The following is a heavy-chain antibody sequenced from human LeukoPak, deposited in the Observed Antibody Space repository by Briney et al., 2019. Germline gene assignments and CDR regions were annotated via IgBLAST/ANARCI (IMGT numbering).Heavy chain of an antibody. D-gene: IGHD3-9*01. CDR3: ARDPQEYYDILTGYSRGGDY. CDR1: GFTVSSNS. V-gene: IGHV3-53*01. CDR2: IYSGNT. J-gene: IGHJ4*02. Sequence: GGSLRLSCTVSGFTVSSNSMSWVRQAPGKGLEWVSFIYSGNTHYSDSVKGRFTISRDNSKNTLYLQMNSLRAEDTAVYYCARDPQEYYDILTGYSRGGDYWGQGTLVTVSS.